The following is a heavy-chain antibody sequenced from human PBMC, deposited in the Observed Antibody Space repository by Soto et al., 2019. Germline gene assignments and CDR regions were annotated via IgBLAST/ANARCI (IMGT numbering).Heavy chain of an antibody. D-gene: IGHD5-12*01. Sequence: SETLSLTCTVSGGSINTFYWSWVRQPAGKGLEWIGRIFSSVSTSFNPSLESRVAMSVDTSKNHFSLNLSSVTASDMAVYYCAREGSYSAYNFAHGIQLWSFDFWGQGALVTVSS. CDR3: AREGSYSAYNFAHGIQLWSFDF. CDR2: IFSSVST. J-gene: IGHJ4*02. V-gene: IGHV4-4*07. CDR1: GGSINTFY.